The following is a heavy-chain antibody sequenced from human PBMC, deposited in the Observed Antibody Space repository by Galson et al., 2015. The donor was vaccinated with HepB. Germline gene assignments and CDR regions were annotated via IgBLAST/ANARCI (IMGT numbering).Heavy chain of an antibody. CDR1: GYTFTSYG. J-gene: IGHJ6*02. D-gene: IGHD3-10*01. CDR2: ISAYNGNT. CDR3: ARSRITMVRGVRYYGMDV. V-gene: IGHV1-18*01. Sequence: SVKVSCKASGYTFTSYGISWVRQAPGQGLEWMGWISAYNGNTNYAQKLQGRVTMTRDTSTSTVYMELSSLRSEDTAVYYCARSRITMVRGVRYYGMDVWGQGTTVTVSS.